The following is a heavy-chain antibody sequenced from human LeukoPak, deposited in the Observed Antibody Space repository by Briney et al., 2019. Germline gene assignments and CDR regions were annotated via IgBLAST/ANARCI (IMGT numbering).Heavy chain of an antibody. J-gene: IGHJ6*03. V-gene: IGHV1-24*01. Sequence: ASVKVSCKVSGYTLTELSMHWVRQAPGKGLEWMGGFDPEDGETIYAQKFQGRVTMTEDTSTDTAYMELSSLRSEDTAVYYCARGIRFLEWLSLYYYYYYMDVWGKGTTVTVSS. CDR2: FDPEDGET. CDR1: GYTLTELS. CDR3: ARGIRFLEWLSLYYYYYYMDV. D-gene: IGHD3-3*01.